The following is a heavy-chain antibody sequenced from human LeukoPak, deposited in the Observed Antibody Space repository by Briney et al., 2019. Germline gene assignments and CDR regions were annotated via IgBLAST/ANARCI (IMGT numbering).Heavy chain of an antibody. CDR2: INAGNGDT. CDR3: ARGSHVRLYDSPNGFDY. J-gene: IGHJ4*02. D-gene: IGHD3-22*01. Sequence: ASVKVSCKASGYTFTNYAVHWVRQASGQRLEWMGWINAGNGDTKYSQDFQDRVTITRDTSASTAYMEPSSLISEDMAVYYCARGSHVRLYDSPNGFDYWGQGTLVTVSS. V-gene: IGHV1-3*03. CDR1: GYTFTNYA.